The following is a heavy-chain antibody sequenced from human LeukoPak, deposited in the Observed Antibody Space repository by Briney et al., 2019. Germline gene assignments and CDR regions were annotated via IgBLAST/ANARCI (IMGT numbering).Heavy chain of an antibody. V-gene: IGHV1-69*05. J-gene: IGHJ5*02. CDR3: ARANCSGGSCYEVS. D-gene: IGHD2-15*01. Sequence: GASVKVSCKASGGTFSSFAISWVRQAPGQGLEWMGRIIPIFGTANYAQKFQGRVTITTDESTSTAYMELSSLRSEDTAVYYCARANCSGGSCYEVSWGQGTLVTVSS. CDR1: GGTFSSFA. CDR2: IIPIFGTA.